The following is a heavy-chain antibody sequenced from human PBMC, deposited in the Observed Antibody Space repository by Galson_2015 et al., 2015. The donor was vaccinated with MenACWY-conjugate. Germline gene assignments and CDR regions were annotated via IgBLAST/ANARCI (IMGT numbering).Heavy chain of an antibody. D-gene: IGHD3-10*01. V-gene: IGHV1-18*01. CDR1: GYTFTSYG. Sequence: SVKVSCKASGYTFTSYGISWVRQAPGQGLEWMGWISAYNGNTNYAQKLQGRVTMTTDTSTSTAYMELRSLRSDDTAVYYCARPGQVVRGVIINLFDYWGQGTLVTVSS. CDR3: ARPGQVVRGVIINLFDY. J-gene: IGHJ4*02. CDR2: ISAYNGNT.